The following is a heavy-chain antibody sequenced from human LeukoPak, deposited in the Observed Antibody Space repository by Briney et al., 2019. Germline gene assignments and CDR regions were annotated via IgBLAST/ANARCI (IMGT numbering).Heavy chain of an antibody. D-gene: IGHD4-17*01. CDR3: ARDHGEGMDV. Sequence: SETLSLTCTVSGGSISSSYWRWIRQPPEKGLEWIGYIHYSGSTNYNPSLKSRVTISVDTSKNQFSLKVRSVTAADTAVYYCARDHGEGMDVWGQGTTVTVSS. J-gene: IGHJ6*02. CDR2: IHYSGST. V-gene: IGHV4-59*01. CDR1: GGSISSSY.